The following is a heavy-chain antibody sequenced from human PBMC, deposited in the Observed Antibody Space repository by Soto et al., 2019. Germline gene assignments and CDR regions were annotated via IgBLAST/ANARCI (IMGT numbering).Heavy chain of an antibody. D-gene: IGHD2-8*02. CDR1: GGSFSGYY. Sequence: ETLSLTCAVYGGSFSGYYWTWIRQPPGTGLEWIGEINHSGSTNYNPSLKSRVTISVDTSKNQFSLKLTSVTAADTAVYYCARDKITGLFGYWGQGTLVTVS. J-gene: IGHJ4*02. CDR3: ARDKITGLFGY. V-gene: IGHV4-34*01. CDR2: INHSGST.